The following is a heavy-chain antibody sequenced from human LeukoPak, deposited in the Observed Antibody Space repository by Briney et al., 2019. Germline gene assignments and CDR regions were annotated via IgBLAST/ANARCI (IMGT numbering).Heavy chain of an antibody. CDR3: ASRLSDSTSDY. D-gene: IGHD2-21*01. V-gene: IGHV4-31*03. Sequence: SETLSLTCTVSGGSISSGGYYWSWIRQHPGKGLEWIGYIYYSGSTYYNPSLKSRVTISVDKSKNQFPLKLSSVTAADTAVYYCASRLSDSTSDYWGQGTLVTVSS. CDR1: GGSISSGGYY. J-gene: IGHJ4*02. CDR2: IYYSGST.